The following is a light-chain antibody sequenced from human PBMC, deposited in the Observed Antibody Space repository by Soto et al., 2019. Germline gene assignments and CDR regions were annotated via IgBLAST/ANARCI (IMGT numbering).Light chain of an antibody. CDR3: QQYGSSPRT. CDR1: QSVSNNY. J-gene: IGKJ1*01. Sequence: EIVLTQSPGTLSLSPGERATLSCRASQSVSNNYLAWYQQKPGQAPRLLIYGASSRATGIPDRFSGSGSGTEFTLTSSRLEPEDFAVFYCQQYGSSPRTFGQGTRVEIK. CDR2: GAS. V-gene: IGKV3-20*01.